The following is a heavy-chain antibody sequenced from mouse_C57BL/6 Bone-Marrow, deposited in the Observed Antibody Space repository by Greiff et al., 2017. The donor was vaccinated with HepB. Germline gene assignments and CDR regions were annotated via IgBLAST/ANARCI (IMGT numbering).Heavy chain of an antibody. V-gene: IGHV5-6*01. CDR1: GFTFSSYG. J-gene: IGHJ1*03. Sequence: EVKLMESGGDLVKPGGSLKLSCAASGFTFSSYGMSWVRQTPDKRLEWVATISSGGSYTYYPDSVKGRFTISRDNAKNTLYLQMSSLKSEDTAMYYCARHGSSPHWYFDVWGTGTTVTVS. D-gene: IGHD1-1*01. CDR2: ISSGGSYT. CDR3: ARHGSSPHWYFDV.